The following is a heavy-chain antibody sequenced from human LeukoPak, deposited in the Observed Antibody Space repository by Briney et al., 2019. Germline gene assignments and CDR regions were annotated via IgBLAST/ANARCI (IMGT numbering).Heavy chain of an antibody. J-gene: IGHJ4*02. Sequence: PGGSLRLSCAASGLTFSSYAMSWVRQAPGKGLEGVSAISGSGGSTYYADSVKGRFTISRDNSKNTLYLQMNSLRAEDTAVYYCAKSLTQNWNGLGLDYWGQGTLVTVSS. D-gene: IGHD1-1*01. V-gene: IGHV3-23*01. CDR2: ISGSGGST. CDR1: GLTFSSYA. CDR3: AKSLTQNWNGLGLDY.